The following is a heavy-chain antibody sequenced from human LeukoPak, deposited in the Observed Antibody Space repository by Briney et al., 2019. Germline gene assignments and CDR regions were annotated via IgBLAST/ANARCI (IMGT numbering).Heavy chain of an antibody. CDR2: ISSSGSTI. J-gene: IGHJ5*02. Sequence: PGRSLRLSCAASGFTFSSSEMNWVRKAPGKGLERVSFISSSGSTIYYADSVNGRFTISRDNAKNSLYLQMNSPRAEDTAVYYGARDVEMATIREDWFDPWGQGTLVTVSS. V-gene: IGHV3-48*03. CDR3: ARDVEMATIREDWFDP. CDR1: GFTFSSSE. D-gene: IGHD5-24*01.